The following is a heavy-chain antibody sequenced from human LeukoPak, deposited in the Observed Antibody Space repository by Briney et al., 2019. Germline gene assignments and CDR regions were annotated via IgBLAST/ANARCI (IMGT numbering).Heavy chain of an antibody. D-gene: IGHD3-10*01. J-gene: IGHJ4*02. CDR2: ISNSGNTI. V-gene: IGHV3-48*03. CDR3: ARDGGDYGSGSYYAY. Sequence: GGSLRLSCAASGFTFSSYEMNWVRQAPGKGLEWVSYISNSGNTIYYADSVKGRFTISRDNAKNSLFLQMNSLRAEDTAVYYCARDGGDYGSGSYYAYWGQGTLVTVSS. CDR1: GFTFSSYE.